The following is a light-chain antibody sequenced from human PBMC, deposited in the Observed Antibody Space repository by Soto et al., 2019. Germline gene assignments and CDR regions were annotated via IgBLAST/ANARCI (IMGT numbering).Light chain of an antibody. CDR2: AAS. CDR1: QSISGY. J-gene: IGKJ1*01. V-gene: IGKV1-39*01. Sequence: DIQMTQSPSSLSASVGDRVTITCRASQSISGYLNWYQQKPGKAPKLLIYAASSLQSGVPSRFSGSGSGSDFTLTINSLQPEDFATYYCQQSYSAPGTCGQATKVDIK. CDR3: QQSYSAPGT.